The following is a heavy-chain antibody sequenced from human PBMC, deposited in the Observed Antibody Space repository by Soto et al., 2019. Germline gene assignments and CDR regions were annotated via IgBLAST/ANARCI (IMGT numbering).Heavy chain of an antibody. CDR3: ASLPTLWFGESYYGMDV. J-gene: IGHJ6*02. CDR1: GGSISSYY. V-gene: IGHV4-59*08. Sequence: SETLSLTCTVSGGSISSYYWSWIRQPPGKGLEWIGYIYYSGSTNYNPSLKSRVTISVDTSKNQFSLKLSSVTAADTAVYYCASLPTLWFGESYYGMDVWGQGTTVTVS. D-gene: IGHD3-10*01. CDR2: IYYSGST.